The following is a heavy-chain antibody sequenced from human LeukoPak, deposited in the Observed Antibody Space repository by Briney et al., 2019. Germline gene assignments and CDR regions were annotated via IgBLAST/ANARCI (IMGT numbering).Heavy chain of an antibody. J-gene: IGHJ5*02. D-gene: IGHD6-13*01. Sequence: GPVKVSCKASGYTFTGYYIHWVRQAPGQGLEWMGRINPNTGGTDYAQKFQGRVTMTRDTSITTAYMELSRLTSDDTAIYYCAKVPPSITAAGNWLGPWGQGALVTVSS. CDR2: INPNTGGT. CDR1: GYTFTGYY. CDR3: AKVPPSITAAGNWLGP. V-gene: IGHV1-2*06.